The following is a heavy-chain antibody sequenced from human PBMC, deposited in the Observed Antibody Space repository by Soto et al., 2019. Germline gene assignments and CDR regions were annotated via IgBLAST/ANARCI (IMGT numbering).Heavy chain of an antibody. Sequence: QVQLVESGGGVVQPGRSLRLSCAASGFTFSNYIMHWVRQAPGKGLGWVAIILHDGNNKYYADSVKGRFTISRDNSKNTLYLQMNSLRTEETAIYYCARDDEGGSYCDLGYWGQGTLVTVSS. CDR2: ILHDGNNK. J-gene: IGHJ4*02. CDR3: ARDDEGGSYCDLGY. CDR1: GFTFSNYI. D-gene: IGHD3-10*01. V-gene: IGHV3-30-3*01.